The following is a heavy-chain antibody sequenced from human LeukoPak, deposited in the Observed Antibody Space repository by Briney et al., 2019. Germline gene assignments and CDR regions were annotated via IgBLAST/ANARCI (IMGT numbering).Heavy chain of an antibody. Sequence: SETLSLTCTVSGGSISSYYWSWIRQPPGKGLEWIGYIYYSGSTNYNPSLKSRVTISVDTSKNQFSLKLSSVTAADTVVYYCARFAYYGSGSYLGDYWGQGTLVTVSS. CDR3: ARFAYYGSGSYLGDY. V-gene: IGHV4-59*01. D-gene: IGHD3-10*01. CDR1: GGSISSYY. CDR2: IYYSGST. J-gene: IGHJ4*02.